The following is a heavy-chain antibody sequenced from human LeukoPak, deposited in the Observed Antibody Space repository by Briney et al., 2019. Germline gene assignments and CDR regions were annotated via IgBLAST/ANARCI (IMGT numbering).Heavy chain of an antibody. CDR3: ARIRFGESYAPKSYYYYYMDV. V-gene: IGHV3-7*01. CDR2: IKQDGSEK. Sequence: GGSLRLSCAASGFTFSSYWMSWVRQAPGKGLEWVANIKQDGSEKYYVDSVKGRFTISRDNAKNSLYLQMNRLRVEDTAVYYCARIRFGESYAPKSYYYYYMDVWGIGTTVTISS. J-gene: IGHJ6*03. D-gene: IGHD3-10*01. CDR1: GFTFSSYW.